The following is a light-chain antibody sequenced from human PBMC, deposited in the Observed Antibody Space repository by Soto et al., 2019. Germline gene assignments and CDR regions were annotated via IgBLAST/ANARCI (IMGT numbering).Light chain of an antibody. CDR3: QQYYNWPRT. J-gene: IGKJ1*01. Sequence: EIVVTQSPATLSVSPGEGATLSCRASQIVSINLAWNQQKPGQAPRLLIYGASTRATGIPARFSGSGSGTEFTLTISSLQSEDSAVYYCQQYYNWPRTFGQGTKVEI. CDR2: GAS. CDR1: QIVSIN. V-gene: IGKV3-15*01.